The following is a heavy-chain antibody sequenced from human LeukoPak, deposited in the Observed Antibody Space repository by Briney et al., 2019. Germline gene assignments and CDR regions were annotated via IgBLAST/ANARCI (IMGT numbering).Heavy chain of an antibody. D-gene: IGHD1-26*01. Sequence: KASETLSLTCPVSGGSINSYYWSWIRQPPGKGLEWIGYIYYSGSTNYTPSLKSRVTISVDTSKNQFSLKLSSVTAADTAVYYCARDSVGTPISGSRAFDIWGQGTMVTVSS. J-gene: IGHJ3*02. CDR3: ARDSVGTPISGSRAFDI. CDR1: GGSINSYY. CDR2: IYYSGST. V-gene: IGHV4-59*01.